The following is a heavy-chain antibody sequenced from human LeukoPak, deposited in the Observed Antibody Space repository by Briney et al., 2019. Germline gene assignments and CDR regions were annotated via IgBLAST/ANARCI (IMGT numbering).Heavy chain of an antibody. V-gene: IGHV1-2*02. CDR3: ANATFDS. CDR2: INPNSGGT. CDR1: GYTFTDYY. Sequence: ASVNVSCKASGYTFTDYYMHWVRQAPGQGLEWMGWINPNSGGTNYAQKFQGRVTMTRDTPISTAYMELSRLRSDDTAVYYCANATFDSWGQGTLVTVSS. J-gene: IGHJ4*02.